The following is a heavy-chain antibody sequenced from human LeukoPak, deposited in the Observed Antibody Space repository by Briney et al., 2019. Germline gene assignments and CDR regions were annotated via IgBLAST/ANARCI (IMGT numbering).Heavy chain of an antibody. CDR2: IQNDGGNK. D-gene: IGHD3-10*01. CDR1: GLRFSGIG. CDR3: AKDPAYYYGSGGAFDI. V-gene: IGHV3-30*02. J-gene: IGHJ3*02. Sequence: GRSLRLSCAASGLRFSGIGMHWVCQAPGKGLDWVAYIQNDGGNKQYADSVKGRFSISRDNSKNTVSLEMNSLRTEDTAVYYCAKDPAYYYGSGGAFDIWGQGTMVTVSS.